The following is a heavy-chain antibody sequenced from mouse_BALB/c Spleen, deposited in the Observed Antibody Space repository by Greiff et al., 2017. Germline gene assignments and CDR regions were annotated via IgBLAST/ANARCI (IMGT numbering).Heavy chain of an antibody. D-gene: IGHD1-1*01. CDR2: IWAGGST. CDR3: AREYYGRGWFAY. V-gene: IGHV2-9*02. J-gene: IGHJ3*01. Sequence: QVQLKESGPSLVQPSQSLSITCTVSGFSLTSYGVHWVRQPPGKGLEWLGVIWAGGSTNYNSALMSRLTISKDNSKSQVFLKMNSLQTDDTAMYYCAREYYGRGWFAYWGQGTLVTVSA. CDR1: GFSLTSYG.